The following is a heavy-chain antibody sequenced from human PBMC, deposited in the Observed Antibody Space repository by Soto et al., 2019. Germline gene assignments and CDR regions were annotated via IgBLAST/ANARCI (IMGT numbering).Heavy chain of an antibody. D-gene: IGHD6-6*01. CDR2: IVVGSGNT. CDR3: AADLKGSSSAY. J-gene: IGHJ4*02. V-gene: IGHV1-58*01. Sequence: SVKVSCTASGFTFTISAVQCVRQARGQRLEWIGWIVVGSGNTNYAQKFQERVTITRDMSTSTAYMELSSLRSEDTAVYYCAADLKGSSSAYWGQGTLVTVSS. CDR1: GFTFTISA.